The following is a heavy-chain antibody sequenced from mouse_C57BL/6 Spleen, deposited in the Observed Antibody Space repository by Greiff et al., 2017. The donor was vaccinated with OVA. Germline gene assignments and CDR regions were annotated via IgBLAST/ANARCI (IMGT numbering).Heavy chain of an antibody. CDR3: ARSGNRFAY. D-gene: IGHD1-3*01. Sequence: EVQGVESGAELVKPGASVKLSCTASGFNIKDYYMHWVKQRTEQGLEWIGRIDPEDGETKYALKFHNKTTITANTSSNTAYLQLSSLTSEDTAVYYCARSGNRFAYWGQGTLVTVSA. V-gene: IGHV14-2*01. J-gene: IGHJ3*01. CDR2: IDPEDGET. CDR1: GFNIKDYY.